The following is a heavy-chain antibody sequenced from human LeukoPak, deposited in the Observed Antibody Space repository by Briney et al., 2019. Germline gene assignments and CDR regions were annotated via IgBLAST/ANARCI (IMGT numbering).Heavy chain of an antibody. V-gene: IGHV1-69*05. CDR3: ARDPGGVVAPTPYYFDY. Sequence: SVKVSCKASGGTFSSYAISWVRQAPGQGLEWMGRIIPIFGTANYAQKFQGRVTITTDESTSTAYMELSSLRSEDTAVYYCARDPGGVVAPTPYYFDYWGQGTLVTVSS. D-gene: IGHD2-15*01. J-gene: IGHJ4*02. CDR1: GGTFSSYA. CDR2: IIPIFGTA.